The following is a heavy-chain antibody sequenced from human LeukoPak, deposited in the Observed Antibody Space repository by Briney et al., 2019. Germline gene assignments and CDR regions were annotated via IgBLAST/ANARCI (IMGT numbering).Heavy chain of an antibody. V-gene: IGHV4-39*07. Sequence: SETLSLTCTVSGGSISSSSYYWGWIRQPPGKGLEWIGSIYYSGSTYYNPSLKSRVTISVDTSKNQFSLKLSSVTAADTAVYYCARFHGGLPYYFDYWGQGTLVTVSS. J-gene: IGHJ4*02. D-gene: IGHD1-26*01. CDR3: ARFHGGLPYYFDY. CDR2: IYYSGST. CDR1: GGSISSSSYY.